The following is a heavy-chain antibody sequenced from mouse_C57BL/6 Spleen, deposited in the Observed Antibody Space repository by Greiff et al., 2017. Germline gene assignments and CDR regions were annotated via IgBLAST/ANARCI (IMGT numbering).Heavy chain of an antibody. CDR1: GYSITSGYY. CDR2: ISYDGSN. D-gene: IGHD1-1*01. CDR3: ARSYYGSYFDY. V-gene: IGHV3-6*01. Sequence: EVHLVESGPGLVKPSQSLSLTCSVTGYSITSGYYWNWIRQFPGNKLEWMGYISYDGSNNYNPSLKNRISITRDTSKNQFFLKLNSVTTEDTATYYCARSYYGSYFDYWGQGTTLTVSS. J-gene: IGHJ2*01.